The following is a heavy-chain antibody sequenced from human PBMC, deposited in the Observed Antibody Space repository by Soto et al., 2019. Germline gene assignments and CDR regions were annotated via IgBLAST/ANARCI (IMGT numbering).Heavy chain of an antibody. J-gene: IGHJ4*02. CDR2: VRNKVNSYTT. D-gene: IGHD2-15*01. CDR1: GFTFSDYY. V-gene: IGHV3-72*01. Sequence: EVQLVDSGGGLVQPEGSLRLSCAASGFTFSDYYMDWVRQAPGKGLEWVGRVRNKVNSYTTEYAASVKGRFTVSRDDSRNSLYLQMNSLKTEDTAMYYCSRAGILTTPYYTDYWGLGTLVTVSS. CDR3: SRAGILTTPYYTDY.